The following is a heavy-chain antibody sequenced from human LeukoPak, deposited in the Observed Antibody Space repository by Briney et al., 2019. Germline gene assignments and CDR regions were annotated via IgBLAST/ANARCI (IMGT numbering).Heavy chain of an antibody. V-gene: IGHV3-11*01. CDR2: ITIGVGAT. CDR1: GFTFSDYY. J-gene: IGHJ6*02. CDR3: ARGHYEMDV. Sequence: GGSLRLSCAASGFTFSDYYMTWIRQAPEKGLEWISHITIGVGATYYADSVKGRFTISRANAKKSLYLQMNSLRVEDTAIYYCARGHYEMDVWGQGTTVTVPS.